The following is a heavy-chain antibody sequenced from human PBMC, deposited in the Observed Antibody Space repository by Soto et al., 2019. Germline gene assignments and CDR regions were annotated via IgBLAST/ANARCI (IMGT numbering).Heavy chain of an antibody. CDR2: ISWDGGST. J-gene: IGHJ5*02. Sequence: EVQLVESGGVVVQPGGSLRLSCAASGFTFDDYTMHWVRQAPGKGLEWVSLISWDGGSTYYADFVKGRFTISRDNSKNSLYLQMNSLRTEDTALYYCAKDGWFGEMFRKGNWFDPWGQGTLVTVSS. D-gene: IGHD3-10*01. CDR3: AKDGWFGEMFRKGNWFDP. V-gene: IGHV3-43*01. CDR1: GFTFDDYT.